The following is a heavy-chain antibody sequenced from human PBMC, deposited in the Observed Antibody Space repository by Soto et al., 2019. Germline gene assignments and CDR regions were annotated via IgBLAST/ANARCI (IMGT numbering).Heavy chain of an antibody. CDR2: SYNSGV. CDR1: GGSTSSSAYS. V-gene: IGHV4-39*01. CDR3: ARHPTGFPNWIDP. Sequence: PAGTLCLTCTASGGSTSSSAYSWGRKRQGPGLGRVWVGSSYNSGVDYNPSVKSRFTISGDTSKNQFSLRLTSVTAADTALYYCARHPTGFPNWIDPWGQGIMVTVSS. J-gene: IGHJ5*02. D-gene: IGHD2-15*01.